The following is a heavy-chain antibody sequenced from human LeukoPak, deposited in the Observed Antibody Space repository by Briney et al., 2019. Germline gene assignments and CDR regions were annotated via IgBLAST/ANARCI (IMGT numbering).Heavy chain of an antibody. CDR1: GGSFSGYY. Sequence: SETLSLTCAVYGGSFSGYYWHWIRQPPGKGLEWIGNMYYRVRTYYNPSLKSRVTISIDTSKNQFSLKLNSVTAADTAVYYCARIDGYSLFDPWGQGTLVTVSS. J-gene: IGHJ5*02. V-gene: IGHV4-34*01. CDR2: MYYRVRT. D-gene: IGHD5-24*01. CDR3: ARIDGYSLFDP.